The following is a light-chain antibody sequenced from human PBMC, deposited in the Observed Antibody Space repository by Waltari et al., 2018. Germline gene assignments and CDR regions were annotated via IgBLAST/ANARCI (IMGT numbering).Light chain of an antibody. J-gene: IGLJ2*01. V-gene: IGLV6-57*03. CDR1: SGSIARNY. CDR2: EDS. Sequence: NFMLTQPPSVSESPGKTVTISCTRRSGSIARNYVHRYQQRPGSAPTTVIFEDSQRPSGVPDRFSGSIDSSSNSASLTISGLKTEDEADYYCQSYDSSSRVVFGGGTKLTVL. CDR3: QSYDSSSRVV.